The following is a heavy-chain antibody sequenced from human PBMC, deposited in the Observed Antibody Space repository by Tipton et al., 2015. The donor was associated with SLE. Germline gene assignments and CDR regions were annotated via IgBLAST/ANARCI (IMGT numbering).Heavy chain of an antibody. CDR2: IYYSGST. CDR3: ARRRHYGDYDK. V-gene: IGHV4-59*12. D-gene: IGHD4-17*01. J-gene: IGHJ4*02. Sequence: TLSLTCNVSGASMSRYFWSWIRQPPGKGLEWIGYIYYSGSTNYNPSLKSRVTISVDTSKNQFSLKLSSVTAADTAVYYCARRRHYGDYDKWGQGTLVTVSS. CDR1: GASMSRYF.